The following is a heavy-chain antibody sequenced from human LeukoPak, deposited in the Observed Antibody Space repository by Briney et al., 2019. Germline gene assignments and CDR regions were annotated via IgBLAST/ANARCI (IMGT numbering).Heavy chain of an antibody. CDR1: GFTFSDYY. D-gene: IGHD3-22*01. CDR3: AKDQTLRDSSGGDYYYYYMDV. CDR2: ISKSGDSI. V-gene: IGHV3-11*04. J-gene: IGHJ6*03. Sequence: PGGSLRLSCAASGFTFSDYYMSWFRHAPGKGLECISYISKSGDSIYYADSVKGRFTISRDNSKNTLYLQMNSLRAEDTAVYYCAKDQTLRDSSGGDYYYYYMDVWGKGTTVTVSS.